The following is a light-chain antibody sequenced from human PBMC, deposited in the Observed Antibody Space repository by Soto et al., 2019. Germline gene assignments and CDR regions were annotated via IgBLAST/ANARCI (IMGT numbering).Light chain of an antibody. V-gene: IGKV1-39*01. Sequence: DSHMTRSQSSLSASVGYRVTITCRASQSITSYLNWYQQKPGKAPKLLIYGAYNLQSGVPSRFSGSGSGTDFTLTISSLQPEDFATYYCQQSYSDFRTFGQGTKVDIK. J-gene: IGKJ1*01. CDR2: GAY. CDR1: QSITSY. CDR3: QQSYSDFRT.